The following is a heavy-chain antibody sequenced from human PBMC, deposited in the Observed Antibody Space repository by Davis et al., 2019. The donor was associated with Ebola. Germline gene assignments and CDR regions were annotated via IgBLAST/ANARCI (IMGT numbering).Heavy chain of an antibody. CDR2: IYYSGST. Sequence: MPSETLSLTCTVSGGSISSYYWSWIRQPPGKGLEWIGYIYYSGSTNCNPSLKSRVTISVDTSKNQFSLKLSSVTAADTAVYYCARVSAVAGNDYWGQGTLVTVSS. CDR3: ARVSAVAGNDY. V-gene: IGHV4-59*01. J-gene: IGHJ4*02. D-gene: IGHD6-19*01. CDR1: GGSISSYY.